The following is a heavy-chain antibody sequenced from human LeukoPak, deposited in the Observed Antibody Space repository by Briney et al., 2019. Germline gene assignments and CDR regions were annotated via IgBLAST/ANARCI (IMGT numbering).Heavy chain of an antibody. V-gene: IGHV3-23*01. J-gene: IGHJ4*02. CDR3: AKGPSYCSGGSCYGIFDY. CDR2: ISGSGGST. Sequence: GGSLRLSCAASGFTFSSYAMSWVRQAPGKGLEWVSAISGSGGSTYYADSVKGRFTISRDNSKNTLYLQMNSLRAEDTAVYYCAKGPSYCSGGSCYGIFDYWGQGTLVTVSS. D-gene: IGHD2-15*01. CDR1: GFTFSSYA.